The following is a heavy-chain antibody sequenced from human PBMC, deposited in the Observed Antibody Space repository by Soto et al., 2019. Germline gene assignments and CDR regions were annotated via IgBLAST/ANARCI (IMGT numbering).Heavy chain of an antibody. D-gene: IGHD5-18*01. CDR3: ARVDSYGYYFDY. Sequence: GGSLRLSCAASGFTFSSYSMNWVRQAPGKGLEWVSSISSSSSYIYYADSVKGRFTISRDNAKNSLYLQMNSLRAEDTAVYYCARVDSYGYYFDYWGQGTLVTVSS. J-gene: IGHJ4*02. CDR1: GFTFSSYS. V-gene: IGHV3-21*01. CDR2: ISSSSSYI.